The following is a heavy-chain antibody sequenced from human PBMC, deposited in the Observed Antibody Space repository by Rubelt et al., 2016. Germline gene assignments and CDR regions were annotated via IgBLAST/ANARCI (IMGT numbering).Heavy chain of an antibody. Sequence: QVQLRESGPGLVKPSGTLSLTCAVSGVSIGTDHWWSWVRQPPGKGLEWIGYISDSGSTNYNPSLKSRATILLDKSKNQFSLKLSAGSSAVTAVYYCARRTNTVINGAFDIWGQGIMVTVSS. D-gene: IGHD4-23*01. CDR2: ISDSGST. CDR1: GVSIGTDHW. CDR3: ARRTNTVINGAFDI. J-gene: IGHJ3*02. V-gene: IGHV4-4*02.